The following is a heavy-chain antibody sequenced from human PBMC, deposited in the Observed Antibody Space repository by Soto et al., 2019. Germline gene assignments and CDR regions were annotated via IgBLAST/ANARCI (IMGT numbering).Heavy chain of an antibody. D-gene: IGHD3-16*01. CDR3: ARHGGTTHLYFDY. J-gene: IGHJ4*02. Sequence: GGSLRLSCAASGFIFGAHAMSWVRQAPGKGLEWVSAINWIGGSTNYADSMKGRFTISRDNAKNSLYLQISSLRAEDTALYYCARHGGTTHLYFDYWGQGTPVTVPS. CDR1: GFIFGAHA. CDR2: INWIGGST. V-gene: IGHV3-20*04.